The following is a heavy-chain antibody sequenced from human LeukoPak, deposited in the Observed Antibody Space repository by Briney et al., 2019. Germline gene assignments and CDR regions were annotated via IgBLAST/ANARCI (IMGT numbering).Heavy chain of an antibody. Sequence: ASVKVSCKASGYTFTSYDINWVRQATGQGLEWMGWMNPNSGNTGYAQKFQGRVTITRNTSISTAYMELSSLRSEDTAVYYCARSIGSSWYLSIDYWGQGTLVTVSS. CDR1: GYTFTSYD. D-gene: IGHD6-13*01. CDR2: MNPNSGNT. CDR3: ARSIGSSWYLSIDY. J-gene: IGHJ4*02. V-gene: IGHV1-8*03.